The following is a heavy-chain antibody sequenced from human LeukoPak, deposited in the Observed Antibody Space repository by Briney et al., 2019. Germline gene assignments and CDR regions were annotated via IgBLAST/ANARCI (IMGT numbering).Heavy chain of an antibody. CDR2: MHPTGGST. D-gene: IGHD5-18*01. V-gene: IGHV1-46*01. CDR1: GYTFSGHY. J-gene: IGHJ5*02. Sequence: GASVKISCKASGYTFSGHYIYWVRQAPGQGLEWMGVMHPTGGSTNYAQRFEGRVTMTRDTSTSTVYMDLRSLTSEDTAVYYCARDDFDTAMVYNYFDPWGQGTLVTVSS. CDR3: ARDDFDTAMVYNYFDP.